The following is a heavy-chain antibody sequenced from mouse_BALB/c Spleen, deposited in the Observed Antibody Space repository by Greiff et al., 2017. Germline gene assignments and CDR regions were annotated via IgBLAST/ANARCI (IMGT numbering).Heavy chain of an antibody. Sequence: SGAELARPGASVKLSCKASGYTFTSYWMQWVKQRPGQGLEWIGAIYPGDGDTRYTQKFKGKATLTADKSSSTAYMQRSSLASEDSAVYYCARGGTGTDAMDYWGQGTSVTVSS. V-gene: IGHV1-87*01. D-gene: IGHD4-1*01. CDR3: ARGGTGTDAMDY. CDR1: GYTFTSYW. J-gene: IGHJ4*01. CDR2: IYPGDGDT.